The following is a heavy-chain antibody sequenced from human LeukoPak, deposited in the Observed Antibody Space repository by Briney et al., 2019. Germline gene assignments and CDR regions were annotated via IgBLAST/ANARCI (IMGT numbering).Heavy chain of an antibody. CDR1: GYTFTSYD. Sequence: ASVKVSCKASGYTFTSYDINWVRQATGQGFEWMGWMNPNSGNTGYAQKFQGRATMTRNTSISTAYMELSSLRSEDTAVYYCARGYYGSGSYYIDYWGQGTLVTVSS. CDR2: MNPNSGNT. V-gene: IGHV1-8*01. CDR3: ARGYYGSGSYYIDY. D-gene: IGHD3-10*01. J-gene: IGHJ4*02.